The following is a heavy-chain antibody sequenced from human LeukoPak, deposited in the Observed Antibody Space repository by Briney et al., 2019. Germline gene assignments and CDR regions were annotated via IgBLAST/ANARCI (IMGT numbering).Heavy chain of an antibody. J-gene: IGHJ4*02. CDR2: LYSGGST. Sequence: PGGSLRLSCAASGFVVSTNYMSWVRQAPGKGQEWVSVLYSGGSTYYTDSVKGRFTISRDNSNNTLYLQMNNLRAEDTAVYYCAMDSAWLPLKFDYWGPGTLVAVST. V-gene: IGHV3-66*01. CDR3: AMDSAWLPLKFDY. CDR1: GFVVSTNY. D-gene: IGHD5-24*01.